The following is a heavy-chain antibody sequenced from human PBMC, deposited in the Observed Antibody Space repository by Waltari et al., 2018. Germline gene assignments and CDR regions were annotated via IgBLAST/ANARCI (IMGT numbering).Heavy chain of an antibody. CDR2: FDPEEGET. J-gene: IGHJ4*02. CDR3: VTPSSGNYYTRGDYFEY. CDR1: GYTLTELA. D-gene: IGHD1-26*01. V-gene: IGHV1-24*01. Sequence: QVQLVQSGAEVKKPGASVKVSCKVSGYTLTELAMHWVRQAPGKGPEWMGGFDPEEGETSYAQKFQGRVTMTEDTSTDTAYMQLNSLRSEDTAVYYCVTPSSGNYYTRGDYFEYWGQGTLVTVSS.